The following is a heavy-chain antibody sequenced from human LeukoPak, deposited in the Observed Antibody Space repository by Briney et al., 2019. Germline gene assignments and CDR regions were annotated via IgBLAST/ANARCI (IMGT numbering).Heavy chain of an antibody. D-gene: IGHD7-27*01. CDR2: MSPSSGHT. CDR3: ARGPPNRGFDY. Sequence: GASVKVSCTASGDTFTNYDINWVRPATGQGLEWMGWMSPSSGHTGYAQKFQGRVTMTRSTSTSTAYMELSSLRSEDTAVYYCARGPPNRGFDYWGQGTLVTVSS. CDR1: GDTFTNYD. V-gene: IGHV1-8*01. J-gene: IGHJ4*02.